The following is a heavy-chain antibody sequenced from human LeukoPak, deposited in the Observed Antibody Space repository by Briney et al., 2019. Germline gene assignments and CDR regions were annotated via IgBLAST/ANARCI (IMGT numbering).Heavy chain of an antibody. CDR1: GYTFSSYD. V-gene: IGHV1-8*01. Sequence: ASVKVSCKASGYTFSSYDINWVRQAAGQGLEWMGWMNPISGSAAYAQKFRGRVTMTGDTSTTTAFMELSSLRFDDTAIYYCARVKRFPTVWLDPWGQGTLVTVSS. D-gene: IGHD3-10*01. CDR2: MNPISGSA. CDR3: ARVKRFPTVWLDP. J-gene: IGHJ5*02.